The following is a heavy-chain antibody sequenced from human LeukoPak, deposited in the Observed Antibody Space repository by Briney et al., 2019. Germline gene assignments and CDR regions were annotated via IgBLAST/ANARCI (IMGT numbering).Heavy chain of an antibody. V-gene: IGHV3-66*01. CDR3: ASVYRSSTSCYTYFDY. J-gene: IGHJ4*02. CDR1: GFTVSSNY. Sequence: GGSLRLSCAASGFTVSSNYMSWVRQAPGKGLEWVSVIYSGGSTYYADSVKGRFTISRDNSKNTLYLQMNSLRAEDTAVYYCASVYRSSTSCYTYFDYWGQGTLVTVSS. CDR2: IYSGGST. D-gene: IGHD2-2*02.